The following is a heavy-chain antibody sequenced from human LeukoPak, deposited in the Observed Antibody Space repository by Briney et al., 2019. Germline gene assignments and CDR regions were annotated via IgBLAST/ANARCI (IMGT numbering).Heavy chain of an antibody. Sequence: SGTLSLTCTVSGGSISTYYWSWIRQPPGRGPEWIGYFYYTGSTDYNPSLKSRVTISGDTSKNQFSLKLSSVTAADTAVYFCTRSADRVIRGAPPYYYYYFDVWGKGTTVTVSS. CDR3: TRSADRVIRGAPPYYYYYFDV. CDR2: FYYTGST. J-gene: IGHJ6*03. V-gene: IGHV4-59*01. CDR1: GGSISTYY. D-gene: IGHD3-10*01.